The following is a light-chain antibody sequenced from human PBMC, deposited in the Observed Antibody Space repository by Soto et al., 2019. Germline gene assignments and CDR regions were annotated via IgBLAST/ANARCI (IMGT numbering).Light chain of an antibody. CDR3: CAYAGSNILWV. CDR2: EDN. J-gene: IGLJ3*02. CDR1: SSDVGGYNL. Sequence: QSALTQPASVSGSPGQSITISCTGTSSDVGGYNLVSWYQQNPGKAPKLMIYEDNKRPSGVSNRFSGSKSGNTASLTISGLQAEDDGDYYCCAYAGSNILWVFGGGTKVTVL. V-gene: IGLV2-23*01.